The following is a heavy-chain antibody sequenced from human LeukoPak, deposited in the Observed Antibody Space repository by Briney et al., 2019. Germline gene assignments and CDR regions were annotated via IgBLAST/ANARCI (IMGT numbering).Heavy chain of an antibody. J-gene: IGHJ3*02. CDR3: ATELGPPNYGDYVGVLFDI. CDR2: FDPEDGET. Sequence: ASVKVSCKVSGYTLTELSMHWVRQAPGKGLEWMGGFDPEDGETIYAQKFQGRVTMTEDTSTDTAYMELSSLRSEDTAVYYCATELGPPNYGDYVGVLFDIWGQGTMVTVSS. D-gene: IGHD4-17*01. V-gene: IGHV1-24*01. CDR1: GYTLTELS.